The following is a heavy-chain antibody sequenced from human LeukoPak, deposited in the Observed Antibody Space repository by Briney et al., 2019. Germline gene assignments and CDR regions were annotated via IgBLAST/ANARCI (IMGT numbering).Heavy chain of an antibody. V-gene: IGHV3-30*02. Sequence: GGSLRLSCAASGFTFSSYGMHWVRQAPGKGLEWVAFIRYDGSNKYYADSVKGRFTISRDNSKNTLYLQMNSQRAEDTAVYYCAKDLESGYDSHDWGQGTLVTVSS. CDR2: IRYDGSNK. J-gene: IGHJ4*02. CDR1: GFTFSSYG. D-gene: IGHD5-12*01. CDR3: AKDLESGYDSHD.